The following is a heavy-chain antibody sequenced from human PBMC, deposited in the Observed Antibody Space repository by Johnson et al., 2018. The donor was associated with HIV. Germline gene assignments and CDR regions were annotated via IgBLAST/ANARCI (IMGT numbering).Heavy chain of an antibody. CDR3: AREGGGSNEDDAFDI. V-gene: IGHV3-15*05. Sequence: VQLVESGGGVVQPGRSLRLSCAASGFSFSSYAMHWVRQAPGKGLEWVGRIKSKTDGGTTDYAAPVKGRFTISRDDSKNTLYLQMNSLRAEDTAFYYCAREGGGSNEDDAFDIWGQGTMVTVSS. J-gene: IGHJ3*02. D-gene: IGHD1-26*01. CDR1: GFSFSSYA. CDR2: IKSKTDGGTT.